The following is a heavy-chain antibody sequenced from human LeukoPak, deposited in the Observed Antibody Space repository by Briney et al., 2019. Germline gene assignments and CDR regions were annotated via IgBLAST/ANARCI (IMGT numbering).Heavy chain of an antibody. CDR3: ARVGDYIYYYYGMDV. V-gene: IGHV1-46*01. CDR1: GYTFTSYY. D-gene: IGHD4-17*01. CDR2: INPSGGST. J-gene: IGHJ6*02. Sequence: ASVKVSCKASGYTFTSYYMHWMRQAPGQGLEWMGIINPSGGSTSYAQKFQGRVTMTRDTSTSTVYMELSSLRSEDTAVYYCARVGDYIYYYYGMDVWGQGTTVTVSS.